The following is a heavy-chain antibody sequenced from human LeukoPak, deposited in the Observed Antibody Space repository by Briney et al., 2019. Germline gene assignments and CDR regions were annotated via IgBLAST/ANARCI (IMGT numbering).Heavy chain of an antibody. CDR1: GFTFSAYG. V-gene: IGHV3-30*02. D-gene: IGHD6-13*01. CDR2: IRYDGRIK. J-gene: IGHJ5*02. Sequence: GGSLRLSRAASGFTFSAYGVHWVRQAPGKGLEWLAFIRYDGRIKNYADSVKGRFTISRDNSKNTLYLQMNSLTTEDTSLYYCARNRAAAGDWLDPWGQGTLVIVSS. CDR3: ARNRAAAGDWLDP.